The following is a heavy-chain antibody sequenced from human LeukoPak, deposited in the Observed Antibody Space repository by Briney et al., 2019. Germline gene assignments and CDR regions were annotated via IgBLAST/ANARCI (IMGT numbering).Heavy chain of an antibody. J-gene: IGHJ4*02. CDR1: GFSFSTAD. CDR3: AKDLFGSGSYEY. CDR2: LRSGGNDK. D-gene: IGHD3-10*01. V-gene: IGHV3-30*02. Sequence: GGSLRLSCAASGFSFSTADMHWVRQAPGKGLEWMAFLRSGGNDKYYAGSVKGRFTISRDNSKNTLFLQMNSLRAEDTAVYYCAKDLFGSGSYEYWGQGTLVTVSS.